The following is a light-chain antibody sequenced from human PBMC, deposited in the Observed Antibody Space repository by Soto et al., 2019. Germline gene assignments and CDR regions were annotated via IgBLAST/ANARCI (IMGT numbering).Light chain of an antibody. J-gene: IGKJ2*01. Sequence: DIQMTQSPSSLSTSVGERFTITCQASQDISNSLNWYQQKPGKAPNLLIYEASKLQTGVPSRFSGGGSGTHFTFTISNLQPEDIATYYCQHYDNLPRYTFGLGTKVDI. CDR1: QDISNS. CDR3: QHYDNLPRYT. V-gene: IGKV1-33*01. CDR2: EAS.